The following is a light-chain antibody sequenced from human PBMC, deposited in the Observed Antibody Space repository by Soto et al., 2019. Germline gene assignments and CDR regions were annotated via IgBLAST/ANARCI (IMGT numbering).Light chain of an antibody. CDR1: SSDVGGYNY. J-gene: IGLJ1*01. CDR3: CSYARSTTGV. Sequence: QSALTQPGSVSGSPGQAISISCTGTSSDVGGYNYVSWYQQHPGKAPKLMIYDVSNRPSGVADRFSGSKSGNTASLTISGLQAEDEADYYCCSYARSTTGVFGTGTKLTVL. V-gene: IGLV2-11*01. CDR2: DVS.